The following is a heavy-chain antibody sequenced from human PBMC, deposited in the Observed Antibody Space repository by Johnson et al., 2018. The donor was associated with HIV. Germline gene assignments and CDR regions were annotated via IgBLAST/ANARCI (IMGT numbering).Heavy chain of an antibody. J-gene: IGHJ3*02. D-gene: IGHD2-8*02. CDR1: GFSFDDYA. Sequence: QVQLVESGGGLVQPGRSLRLSCAASGFSFDDYAMHWVRQAPGKGLEWVAFIRFDGSDEYYSNSVKGRFTISRDNAKNTLYLQVHSLRVEDTAVYYCARDVLGDGTYPPDAFDIWGQGTMVTVSS. CDR3: ARDVLGDGTYPPDAFDI. CDR2: IRFDGSDE. V-gene: IGHV3-33*08.